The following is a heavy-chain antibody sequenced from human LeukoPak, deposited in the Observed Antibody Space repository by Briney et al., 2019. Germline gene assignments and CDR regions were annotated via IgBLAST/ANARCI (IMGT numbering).Heavy chain of an antibody. CDR2: ISYDGSNK. CDR3: ARDWTNFDY. V-gene: IGHV3-30*03. J-gene: IGHJ4*02. Sequence: GGSLRLSCAASGFTFSSYSMNWVRQAPGKGLEWVAVISYDGSNKYYEDSVRGRFTISRDNSKNTLYLQMNSLRAEDTAVYYCARDWTNFDYWGQGTLVTVSS. CDR1: GFTFSSYS. D-gene: IGHD3-3*01.